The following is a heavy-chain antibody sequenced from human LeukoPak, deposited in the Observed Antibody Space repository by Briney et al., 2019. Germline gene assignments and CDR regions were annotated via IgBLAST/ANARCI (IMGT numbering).Heavy chain of an antibody. CDR1: GFTFSSYW. CDR2: INSGGSST. CDR3: ARDQGGVGFDP. V-gene: IGHV3-74*01. J-gene: IGHJ5*02. D-gene: IGHD1-26*01. Sequence: GGSLRLSCAASGFTFSSYWMHWVRQAPGKGLVWVSRINSGGSSTSYADSVKGRFTISRDNAKNTLYLQMNSLRAEDTAVYYCARDQGGVGFDPWGQGTLVTVSS.